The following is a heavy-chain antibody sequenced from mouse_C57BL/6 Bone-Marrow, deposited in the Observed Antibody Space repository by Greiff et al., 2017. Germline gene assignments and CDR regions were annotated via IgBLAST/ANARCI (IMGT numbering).Heavy chain of an antibody. D-gene: IGHD1-1*01. V-gene: IGHV1-19*01. Sequence: EVQLQQSGPVLVKPGASVKMSCKASGYTFTDYYMNWVKQSHGKSLEWIGVINPYNGGTSYNQKFKGKATLTVDKSSSTAYMELNSLTSEDSAVYYCARRQELLRYPEAGWYFDVWGTGTTVTVSS. CDR3: ARRQELLRYPEAGWYFDV. J-gene: IGHJ1*03. CDR1: GYTFTDYY. CDR2: INPYNGGT.